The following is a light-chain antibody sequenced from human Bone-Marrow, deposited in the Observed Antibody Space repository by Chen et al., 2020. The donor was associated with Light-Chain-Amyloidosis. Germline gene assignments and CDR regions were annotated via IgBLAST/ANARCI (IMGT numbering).Light chain of an antibody. CDR2: RDT. V-gene: IGLV3-25*03. CDR3: QSADSSGTYEVI. Sequence: SYELTHSPSVWVSPGKTARITCSGDDLPTKYAYWYQQKPGQAPVLVIHRDTERPSGISERFSGASSGTTATLPISGVQAEDEADYHCQSADSSGTYEVIFGGGTKLTVL. J-gene: IGLJ2*01. CDR1: DLPTKY.